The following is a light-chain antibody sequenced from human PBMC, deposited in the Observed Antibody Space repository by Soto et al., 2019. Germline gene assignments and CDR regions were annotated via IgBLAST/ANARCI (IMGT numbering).Light chain of an antibody. CDR1: QSIDRW. CDR3: QQYYTSSVT. Sequence: DIQMTQSPPTLSASIGDSVTITCRASQSIDRWVAWYQQKPGKAPKVLIYDASSLESGVPSRFSGGGSGTEFTLTITSLQPDDFATYYCQQYYTSSVTFSQGTRLEIK. J-gene: IGKJ2*01. V-gene: IGKV1-5*01. CDR2: DAS.